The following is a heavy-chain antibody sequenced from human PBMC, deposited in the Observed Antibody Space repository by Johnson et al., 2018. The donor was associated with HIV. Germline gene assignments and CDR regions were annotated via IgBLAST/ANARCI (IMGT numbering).Heavy chain of an antibody. V-gene: IGHV3-30*02. Sequence: QVQLVESGGGVVQPGGSLRLSCAASGFTFSSYGMHWVRQAPGKGLEWVAFIRYDGSNKYYADSVKGRFTISRDNSKNTLYLQMNSLKTEDTAVYYCTTVAGGASDIWGQGTMVTVSS. D-gene: IGHD3-16*01. J-gene: IGHJ3*02. CDR3: TTVAGGASDI. CDR1: GFTFSSYG. CDR2: IRYDGSNK.